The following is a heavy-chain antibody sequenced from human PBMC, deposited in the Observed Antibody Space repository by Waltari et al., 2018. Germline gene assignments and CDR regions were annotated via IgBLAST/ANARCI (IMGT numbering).Heavy chain of an antibody. D-gene: IGHD7-27*01. CDR3: ARDHLSLTAYYFDY. J-gene: IGHJ4*02. V-gene: IGHV5-51*01. CDR2: VYPGDGET. CDR1: GYTFPNFS. Sequence: EVQLVQSGAEVRKPGESLKISCKASGYTFPNFSLAWVRQVPGKGLEWMGIVYPGDGETRYSPSFQGQVTISADKSINTAYLQWNSLKTSDTAIYYCARDHLSLTAYYFDYWGQGTLVTVSS.